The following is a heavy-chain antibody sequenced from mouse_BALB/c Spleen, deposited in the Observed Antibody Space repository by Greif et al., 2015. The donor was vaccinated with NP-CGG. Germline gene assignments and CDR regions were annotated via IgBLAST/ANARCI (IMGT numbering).Heavy chain of an antibody. J-gene: IGHJ2*01. V-gene: IGHV5-9-3*01. CDR1: GFTFSSYA. D-gene: IGHD4-1*01. CDR2: ISSGGSYT. CDR3: ARHGKTYWDESDYFDY. Sequence: EVMLVESGGGLVKPGGSLKLSCAASGFTFSSYAMSWVRQTPEKRLEWVATISSGGSYTYYPDSVKGRFTISRDNAKNTLYLQMSSLRSEDTAMYYCARHGKTYWDESDYFDYWGQGTTLTVSS.